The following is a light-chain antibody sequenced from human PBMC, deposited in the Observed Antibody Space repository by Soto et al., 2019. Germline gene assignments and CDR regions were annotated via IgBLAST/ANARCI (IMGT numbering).Light chain of an antibody. V-gene: IGKV1-39*01. CDR3: QQSYSTPWT. J-gene: IGKJ1*01. CDR1: HNTRGY. CDR2: AAS. Sequence: DIQMTQSRSSLSASVRDRVTITCRASHNTRGYLNWYQQKPGKAPKLLIYAASNLQSGIPSRFSGSGSETDFTLTISSLQPEDFATYYCQQSYSTPWTFGQGTKVEIK.